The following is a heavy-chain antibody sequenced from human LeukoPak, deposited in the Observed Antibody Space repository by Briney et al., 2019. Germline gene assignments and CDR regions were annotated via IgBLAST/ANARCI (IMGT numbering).Heavy chain of an antibody. CDR3: AKRGDYDILTGYYDSDY. J-gene: IGHJ4*02. CDR1: GFTFSNYA. CDR2: IFGSGGST. V-gene: IGHV3-23*01. Sequence: GGSLRLSCAASGFTFSNYAMSWVRQAPGKGLEWVSAIFGSGGSTYYADSVKGRFTISRDNPKNTLYLQMNSLRAEDTAVYYCAKRGDYDILTGYYDSDYWGQGTLVTVSS. D-gene: IGHD3-9*01.